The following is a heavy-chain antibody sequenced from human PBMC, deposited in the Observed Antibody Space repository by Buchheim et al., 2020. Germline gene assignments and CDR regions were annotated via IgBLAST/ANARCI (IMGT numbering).Heavy chain of an antibody. CDR1: GFSLSNYGVG. J-gene: IGHJ4*02. CDR2: IYWDDDK. CDR3: ARDSLVGARNFEY. D-gene: IGHD1-26*01. V-gene: IGHV2-5*02. Sequence: QITLKESGPTLVKPTQTLTLTCTFSGFSLSNYGVGVGWIRQSPGKALEWLAVIYWDDDKHYNPSLKSRITITSDTSKHEVVLTMTNMDPVDTATYFCARDSLVGARNFEYWGQGTL.